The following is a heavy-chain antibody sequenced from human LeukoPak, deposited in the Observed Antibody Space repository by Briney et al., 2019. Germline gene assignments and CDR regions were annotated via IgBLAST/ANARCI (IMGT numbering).Heavy chain of an antibody. CDR2: IYHSGST. V-gene: IGHV4-38-2*02. J-gene: IGHJ4*02. CDR3: ARDWSFYADVLRYFDWQGRGYFDY. D-gene: IGHD3-9*01. CDR1: GYSISSGYY. Sequence: SETLSLTCTVSGYSISSGYYWGWIRQPPGKGLEWIGSIYHSGSTYYNPSLKSRVTISVDTSKNQFSLKLSSVTAADTAVYYCARDWSFYADVLRYFDWQGRGYFDYWGQGTLVTVSS.